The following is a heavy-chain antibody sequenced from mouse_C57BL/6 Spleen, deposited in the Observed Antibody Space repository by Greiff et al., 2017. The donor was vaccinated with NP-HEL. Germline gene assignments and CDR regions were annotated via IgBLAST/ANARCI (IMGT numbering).Heavy chain of an antibody. V-gene: IGHV14-4*01. Sequence: EVHLVESGAELVRPGASVKLSCTASGFNIKDDYMHWVKQRPEQGLEWIGWIDPENGDTEYASKFQGKATITADTSSNTAYLQLSSLTSEDTAVYYCTTGNYFDYWGQGTTLTVSS. CDR1: GFNIKDDY. CDR3: TTGNYFDY. CDR2: IDPENGDT. J-gene: IGHJ2*01.